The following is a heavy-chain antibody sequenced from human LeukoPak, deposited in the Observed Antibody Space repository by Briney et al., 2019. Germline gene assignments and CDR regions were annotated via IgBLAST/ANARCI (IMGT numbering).Heavy chain of an antibody. V-gene: IGHV4-59*01. Sequence: PSEALSLTCTVSGGSISSYYWSWIRQPPGKGLEWIGYIYYSGSTNYNPFLKSRVTISVDTSRNQFSLKLSSVTAADTAVYYCARGGRTAAGLFDYWGQGTLVTVSS. CDR2: IYYSGST. CDR1: GGSISSYY. CDR3: ARGGRTAAGLFDY. J-gene: IGHJ4*02. D-gene: IGHD6-13*01.